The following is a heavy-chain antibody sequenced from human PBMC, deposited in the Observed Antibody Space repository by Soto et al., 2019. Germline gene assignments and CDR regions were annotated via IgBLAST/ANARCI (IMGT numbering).Heavy chain of an antibody. CDR3: ARESEDLTSNFDY. CDR2: IKQDGSER. J-gene: IGHJ4*02. CDR1: GFSISNFW. V-gene: IGHV3-7*01. Sequence: EVQLVESGGGLVQPGGSLRLSCAASGFSISNFWMSWVRQAPGKGLEWVANIKQDGSERYYVDSVKGRFTISRDNAKNSVYLEMNSLSAEDTAVYYCARESEDLTSNFDYWGQGTLVTVSS.